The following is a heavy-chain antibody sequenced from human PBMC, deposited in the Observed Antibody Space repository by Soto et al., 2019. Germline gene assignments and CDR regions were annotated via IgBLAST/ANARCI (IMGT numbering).Heavy chain of an antibody. V-gene: IGHV1-69*01. J-gene: IGHJ5*02. CDR1: GGTFSSYA. D-gene: IGHD3-22*01. Sequence: QVQLVQSGAEVKKPGSSVKVSCKASGGTFSSYAISWVRQAPGQGLEWMGGILPIFGTANYAQKFQGRVTSTADEATSTADEALSSVRAEDTGVDYCATDVKMSSPGITMKVGGPCSCFDHWGQGTLVTVSS. CDR3: ATDVKMSSPGITMKVGGPCSCFDH. CDR2: ILPIFGTA.